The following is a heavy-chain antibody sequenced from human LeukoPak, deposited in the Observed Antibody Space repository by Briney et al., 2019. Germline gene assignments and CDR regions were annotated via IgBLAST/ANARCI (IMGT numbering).Heavy chain of an antibody. CDR2: ISSSGSTK. Sequence: GGSLRLSCAASGFTFSNAWMSWVRQAPGKGLEWVSYISSSGSTKYYADSVKGRFTISRDNAKNSLYLQMNSLRAEDTAVYYCVTNFDPDVDWGQGTLVTVSS. V-gene: IGHV3-48*01. D-gene: IGHD3-9*01. J-gene: IGHJ4*02. CDR1: GFTFSNAW. CDR3: VTNFDPDVD.